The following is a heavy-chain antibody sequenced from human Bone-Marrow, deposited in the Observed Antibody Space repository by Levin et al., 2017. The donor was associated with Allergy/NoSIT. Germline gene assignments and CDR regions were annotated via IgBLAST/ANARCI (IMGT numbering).Heavy chain of an antibody. Sequence: GESLKISCTASGFTFGSYAMNWVRQAPGKALEWVSVLSGNAGTIYYAESVRGRFTISRDNFNNILYLQMNSLRAEDTALYYCAKSSAYDSSSYYFDSWGQGTPVTVSS. CDR1: GFTFGSYA. D-gene: IGHD3-22*01. CDR3: AKSSAYDSSSYYFDS. J-gene: IGHJ4*02. V-gene: IGHV3-23*01. CDR2: LSGNAGTI.